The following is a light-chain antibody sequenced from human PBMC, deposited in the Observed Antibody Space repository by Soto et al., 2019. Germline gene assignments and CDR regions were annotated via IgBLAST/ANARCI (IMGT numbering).Light chain of an antibody. CDR1: NSNIWAGYD. CDR2: RNN. V-gene: IGLV1-40*01. CDR3: QSYDFTLSGVI. J-gene: IGLJ2*01. Sequence: QSVLTQPPSVSGAPGQRVTISCTGSNSNIWAGYDVHWYQQLPGTAPKLLIYRNNNRPSGVPDRFSGSKSDTSASLAISGLQAEDEADYYCQSYDFTLSGVIFGGGTKLTVL.